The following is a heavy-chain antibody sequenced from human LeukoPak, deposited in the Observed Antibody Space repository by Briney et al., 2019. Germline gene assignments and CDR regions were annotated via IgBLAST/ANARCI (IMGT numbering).Heavy chain of an antibody. D-gene: IGHD3-22*01. J-gene: IGHJ4*02. V-gene: IGHV3-66*01. CDR2: IYSGGST. Sequence: GGSLRLSCAASGFIVSNNYMSWVRQAPGKGLEWVSVIYSGGSTYYADSVKGRFTISRDNSKNTLYLQMNSLRAEDTAVYYCASTNPYYYDSSGYHSFDYWGQGTLVTVSS. CDR3: ASTNPYYYDSSGYHSFDY. CDR1: GFIVSNNY.